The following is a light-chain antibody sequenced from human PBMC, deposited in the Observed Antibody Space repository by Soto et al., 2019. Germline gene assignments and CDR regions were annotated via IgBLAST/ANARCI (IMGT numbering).Light chain of an antibody. CDR2: ENN. CDR1: SSNIGNNY. CDR3: GTWDSSLSSWV. V-gene: IGLV1-51*02. J-gene: IGLJ7*01. Sequence: QSVLPQPPSVSAAPGQKVTISCSGSSSNIGNNYVSWYQQLPGTAPKLLIYENNKRPSGIPDRFSGSKSGTSAILGITGLQTGDEADYYCGTWDSSLSSWVFGGGTQLTVL.